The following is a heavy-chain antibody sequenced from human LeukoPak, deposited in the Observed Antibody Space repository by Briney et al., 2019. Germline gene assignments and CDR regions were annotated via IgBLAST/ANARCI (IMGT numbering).Heavy chain of an antibody. CDR3: ARDFPESGSYDY. CDR2: INHSGST. CDR1: GGSISSGGYY. V-gene: IGHV4-30-2*01. Sequence: PSQTLSLTCAVSGGSISSGGYYWSWIRQPPGKGLEWIGEINHSGSTNYNPSLRSRVTISVDTSKNQFSLKLSSVTAADTAVYYCARDFPESGSYDYWGQGTLVTVSS. J-gene: IGHJ4*02. D-gene: IGHD1-26*01.